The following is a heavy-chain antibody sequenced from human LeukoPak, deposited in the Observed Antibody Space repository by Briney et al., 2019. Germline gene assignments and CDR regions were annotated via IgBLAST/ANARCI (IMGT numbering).Heavy chain of an antibody. D-gene: IGHD2-2*01. CDR3: ARTGYCSSTSCYADAFDI. J-gene: IGHJ3*02. CDR1: GFTFSSYG. V-gene: IGHV3-33*01. CDR2: IWYDGSNK. Sequence: GGSLRLPCAASGFTFSSYGMHWVRQAPGKGLEWVAVIWYDGSNKYYADSVKGRFTISRDNSKNTLYLQMNSLRAEDTAVYYCARTGYCSSTSCYADAFDIWGQGTMVTVSS.